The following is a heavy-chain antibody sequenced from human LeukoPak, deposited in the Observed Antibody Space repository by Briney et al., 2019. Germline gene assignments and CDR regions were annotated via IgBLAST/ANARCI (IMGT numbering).Heavy chain of an antibody. Sequence: SETLSLTCAVYGGSFSGYYWSWIRQPPGKGLEWIGEINHSGSTNYNPPLKSRVTISVDTSKNQFSLKLSSVTAADTAVYYCARDDFWSGYQFDYWGQGTLVTVSS. CDR2: INHSGST. CDR1: GGSFSGYY. D-gene: IGHD3-3*01. V-gene: IGHV4-34*01. J-gene: IGHJ4*02. CDR3: ARDDFWSGYQFDY.